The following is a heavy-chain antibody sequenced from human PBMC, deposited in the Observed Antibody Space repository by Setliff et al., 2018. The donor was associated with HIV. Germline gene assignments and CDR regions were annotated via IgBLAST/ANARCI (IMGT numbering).Heavy chain of an antibody. J-gene: IGHJ4*02. D-gene: IGHD6-6*01. CDR1: GFIFSSYS. CDR2: ISSSSSYI. CDR3: ARRYSSSSTGFDY. V-gene: IGHV3-21*01. Sequence: GGSLRLSCAASGFIFSSYSMNWVRQAPGKGLEWVSSISSSSSYIYYADSVKGRFTISRDNAKNSLYLQMNSLRAEDTAVYYCARRYSSSSTGFDYWGQGTLVTVSS.